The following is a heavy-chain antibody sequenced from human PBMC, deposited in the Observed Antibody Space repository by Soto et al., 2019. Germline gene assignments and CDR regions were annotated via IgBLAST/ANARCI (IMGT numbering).Heavy chain of an antibody. V-gene: IGHV4-31*03. Sequence: PSETLSLTCTVSGGSISSGGYYWSWIRQHPGKGLEWIGYIYYSGSTYYNPSLKSRVTISVDTSKNQFSLKLSSVTAADTAVYYCARDTVNTGYYYVDVWGKGTTVTAP. CDR2: IYYSGST. D-gene: IGHD4-17*01. CDR3: ARDTVNTGYYYVDV. J-gene: IGHJ6*03. CDR1: GGSISSGGYY.